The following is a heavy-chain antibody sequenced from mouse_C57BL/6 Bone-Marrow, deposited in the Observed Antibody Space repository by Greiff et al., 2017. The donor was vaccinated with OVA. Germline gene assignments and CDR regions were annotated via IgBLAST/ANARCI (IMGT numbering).Heavy chain of an antibody. V-gene: IGHV5-12*01. Sequence: EVLLVESGGGLVQPGGSLKLSCAASGFTFSDYYMYWVRQTPEKRLEWVAYIINGGGSTYYPDTVKGRFTISRDNAKNTLYLQMSRLKSEDTAMYDCARHGTRPVGGFADWGKGTLVTVSA. J-gene: IGHJ3*01. CDR3: ARHGTRPVGGFAD. CDR1: GFTFSDYY. D-gene: IGHD4-1*01. CDR2: IINGGGST.